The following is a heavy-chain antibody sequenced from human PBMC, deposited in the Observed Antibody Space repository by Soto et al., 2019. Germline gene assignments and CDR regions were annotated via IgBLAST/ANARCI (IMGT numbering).Heavy chain of an antibody. V-gene: IGHV1-2*04. D-gene: IGHD3-10*01. J-gene: IGHJ4*02. Sequence: ASVKVSCKASGYTFNGYYMHWVRQAPRQGLEWMGWINPNSGDTNYAQKFEGWVTMTRDTSISTAYMELTRLTSDDTAMYYCARSGISIVRGVLSDLDYWGQGTLVTVSS. CDR2: INPNSGDT. CDR1: GYTFNGYY. CDR3: ARSGISIVRGVLSDLDY.